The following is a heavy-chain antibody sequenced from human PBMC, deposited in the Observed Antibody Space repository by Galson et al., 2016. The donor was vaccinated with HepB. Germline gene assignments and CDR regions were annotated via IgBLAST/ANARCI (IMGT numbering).Heavy chain of an antibody. J-gene: IGHJ6*02. V-gene: IGHV3-9*01. CDR1: GFVFSNFG. CDR2: ISWDGTNI. CDR3: AKDRVSFYYYGMDV. D-gene: IGHD2-8*01. Sequence: SLRLSCAASGFVFSNFGLSWVRQAPGKGLEWVAGISWDGTNIAYADSVKGRFTISRDNADNSLSLQMNNLRTEDTALYYCAKDRVSFYYYGMDVWGQGTTVTVSS.